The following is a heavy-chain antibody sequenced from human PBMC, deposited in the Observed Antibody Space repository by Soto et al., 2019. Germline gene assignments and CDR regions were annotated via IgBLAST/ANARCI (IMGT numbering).Heavy chain of an antibody. CDR3: AREKGYISGPKNFDY. CDR1: GASVSSGDYF. CDR2: IYDSGSS. V-gene: IGHV4-30-4*01. J-gene: IGHJ4*02. D-gene: IGHD5-12*01. Sequence: SETLSLTCTVSGASVSSGDYFWSWIRQSPGKGLQWIGYIYDSGSSYYNPSLKSRVTMSVDTSKNQFSLKLSSVTAADTAVYYCAREKGYISGPKNFDYWGQGTLVTVSS.